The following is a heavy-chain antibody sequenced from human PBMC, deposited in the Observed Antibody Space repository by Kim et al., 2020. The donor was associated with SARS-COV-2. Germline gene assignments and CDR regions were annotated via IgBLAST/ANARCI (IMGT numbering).Heavy chain of an antibody. Sequence: GGSLRLSCAASGFTFSNYAMSWVRQAPGKGLEWVSSISGDGTSTYYADSVKGRFTISRDNSRNTLYLQMNNLRADDTAVYYCPKGCGSFDCFTSECWGQGTLVPVSS. J-gene: IGHJ4*02. CDR3: PKGCGSFDCFTSEC. V-gene: IGHV3-23*01. D-gene: IGHD2-2*01. CDR1: GFTFSNYA. CDR2: ISGDGTST.